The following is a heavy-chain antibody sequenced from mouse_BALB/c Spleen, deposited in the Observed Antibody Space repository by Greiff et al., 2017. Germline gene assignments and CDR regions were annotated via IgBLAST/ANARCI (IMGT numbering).Heavy chain of an antibody. Sequence: EVKLMESGGDLVKPGGSLKLSCAASGFTFSSYGMSWVRQTPDKRLEWVATISSGGSYTYYPDSVKGRFIISRDNAKNTLYLQMSSLKSEDTAMYYCARRVYGDYAMDYWGQGTSVTVSS. CDR3: ARRVYGDYAMDY. D-gene: IGHD1-1*01. CDR2: ISSGGSYT. J-gene: IGHJ4*01. V-gene: IGHV5-6*02. CDR1: GFTFSSYG.